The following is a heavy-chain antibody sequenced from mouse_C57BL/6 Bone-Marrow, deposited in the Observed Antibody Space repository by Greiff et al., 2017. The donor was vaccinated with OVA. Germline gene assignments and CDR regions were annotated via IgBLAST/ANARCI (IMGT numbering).Heavy chain of an antibody. J-gene: IGHJ2*01. CDR3: ARRGGSSYSDY. Sequence: QVQLQQPGTELVKPGASVKLSCKASGYTFTSYWMHWVKQRPGPGLEWIGMIHPNSGSTNYNEKFKSKATLTVDKSSSTAYMQLSSLTSEDSAVYYCARRGGSSYSDYWGRGTTLTVSS. CDR2: IHPNSGST. CDR1: GYTFTSYW. V-gene: IGHV1-64*01. D-gene: IGHD1-1*01.